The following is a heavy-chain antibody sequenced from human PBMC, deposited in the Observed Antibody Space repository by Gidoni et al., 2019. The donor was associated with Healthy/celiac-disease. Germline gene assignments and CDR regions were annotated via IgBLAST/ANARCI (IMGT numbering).Heavy chain of an antibody. CDR1: GFPFSSYG. V-gene: IGHV3-33*01. Sequence: VQLVESGGGVVQPGRSLRLSCAASGFPFSSYGMHWVRQAPGMGLEWVSVIWYDGSNKYYAASVTGRFTISRDNSKNTLYLQMNSLRAEDTAVYYCARDREAAAGTFSVTLDAFDIWGQGTMVTVSS. J-gene: IGHJ3*02. CDR2: IWYDGSNK. CDR3: ARDREAAAGTFSVTLDAFDI. D-gene: IGHD6-13*01.